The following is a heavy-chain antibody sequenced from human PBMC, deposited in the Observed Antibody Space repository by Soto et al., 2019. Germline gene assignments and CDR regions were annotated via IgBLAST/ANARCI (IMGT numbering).Heavy chain of an antibody. CDR3: ARDHSRTYGSGYYPGSY. D-gene: IGHD6-19*01. V-gene: IGHV3-7*01. CDR2: IKQDGSEK. CDR1: GFTFSSYW. J-gene: IGHJ4*02. Sequence: EVHLVESGGGLVQPGGSLRLSCAASGFTFSSYWMSWVRQAPGKGLEWVANIKQDGSEKYYVDSVKGRFTASRDNAENSLYLQMNRLRAEGTAVYYCARDHSRTYGSGYYPGSYWGQGTVVTVSS.